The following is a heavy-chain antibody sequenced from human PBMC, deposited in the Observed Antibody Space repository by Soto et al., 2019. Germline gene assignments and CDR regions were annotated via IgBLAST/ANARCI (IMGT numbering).Heavy chain of an antibody. J-gene: IGHJ6*02. CDR2: IIPIFCTA. CDR3: ARANTRITIFGVVSTDYYYGMDV. Sequence: QVQLVQSGAEVKKPGSSVKVSCKASGGTFSSYAISWVRQAPGQGLEWMGGIIPIFCTANYAQKFQGRVRITADKSTSTAYMELSSLRSEDTAVYYCARANTRITIFGVVSTDYYYGMDVWGQGTTVTVSS. D-gene: IGHD3-3*01. V-gene: IGHV1-69*06. CDR1: GGTFSSYA.